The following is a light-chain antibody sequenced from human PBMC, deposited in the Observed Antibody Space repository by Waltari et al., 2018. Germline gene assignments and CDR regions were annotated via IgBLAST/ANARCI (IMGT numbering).Light chain of an antibody. CDR3: QQYDDLPFT. CDR2: DAS. CDR1: QDISTY. V-gene: IGKV1-33*01. Sequence: DIQMTQSPSSLSASVGDRVPITCPASQDISTYLNWYQQKPGKAPKFLIYDASNLETGVPSRFSGSGSGTVFTFTISSLQPEDIATYYCQQYDDLPFTFGPGTKVEIK. J-gene: IGKJ3*01.